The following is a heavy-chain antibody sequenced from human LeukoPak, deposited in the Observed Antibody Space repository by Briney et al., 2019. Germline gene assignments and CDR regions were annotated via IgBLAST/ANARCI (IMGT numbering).Heavy chain of an antibody. CDR1: GFSFSSYG. CDR2: ISGGGGST. V-gene: IGHV3-23*01. CDR3: ANSSYYDSSGYYREYYFDH. Sequence: GGSLRLSCAASGFSFSSYGMTWVRQAPGKGLEWVSSISGGGGSTNSADSVKGRFTISRDNSKNTLYLQMSSLRAEDTAVYYCANSSYYDSSGYYREYYFDHWGQGTPVTVSS. J-gene: IGHJ4*02. D-gene: IGHD3-22*01.